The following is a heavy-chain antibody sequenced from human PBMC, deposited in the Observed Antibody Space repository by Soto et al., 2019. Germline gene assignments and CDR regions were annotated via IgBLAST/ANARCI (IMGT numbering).Heavy chain of an antibody. CDR1: GGSFSGYY. D-gene: IGHD3-10*01. Sequence: SETLSLTCAVYGGSFSGYYWSWIRQPPGKGLEWIGEINHSGSTNYNPSLKSRVTISVDTSKNQFSLKLSSVTAADTAVYYCARGFPGGGSGSNVSYFDYWGQGTLVTVSS. V-gene: IGHV4-34*01. CDR3: ARGFPGGGSGSNVSYFDY. J-gene: IGHJ4*02. CDR2: INHSGST.